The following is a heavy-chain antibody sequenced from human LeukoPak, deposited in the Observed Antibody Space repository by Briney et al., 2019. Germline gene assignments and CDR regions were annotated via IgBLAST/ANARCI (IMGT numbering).Heavy chain of an antibody. CDR3: ARIGYSSSSFDY. D-gene: IGHD6-13*01. Sequence: GGSLRLSCAASGFTFSSYWMSWVRQAPGKGLEWVANIKQDGSEKYYVDSLKGRFTISRDNAQNSVYLQMNSLRAEDTAVYYCARIGYSSSSFDYWGQGTLVTLSS. V-gene: IGHV3-7*01. CDR2: IKQDGSEK. J-gene: IGHJ4*02. CDR1: GFTFSSYW.